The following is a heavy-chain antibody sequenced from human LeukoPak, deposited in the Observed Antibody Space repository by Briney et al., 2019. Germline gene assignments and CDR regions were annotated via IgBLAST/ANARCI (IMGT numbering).Heavy chain of an antibody. V-gene: IGHV1-8*01. D-gene: IGHD6-13*01. J-gene: IGHJ4*02. CDR2: MNPNSGNT. Sequence: ASVKVSCKASGYTFTSYDINWVRQATGQGLEWMGWMNPNSGNTGYAQKLQGRVTITRNTSISTAYMELSSLRSEDTAVYYCASGAGIDFDYWGQGTLVTVSS. CDR3: ASGAGIDFDY. CDR1: GYTFTSYD.